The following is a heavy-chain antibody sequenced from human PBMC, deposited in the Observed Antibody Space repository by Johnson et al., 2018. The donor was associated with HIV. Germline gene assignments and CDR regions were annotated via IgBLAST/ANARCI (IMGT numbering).Heavy chain of an antibody. CDR2: ISSKAYGGTT. D-gene: IGHD1-26*01. CDR1: GFTFGDYA. Sequence: MLLVESGGGLVQPGRSLRLSCTASGFTFGDYAMSWVRQAPGKGLEWVGFISSKAYGGTTAYAASVHGSFTLSRGDSKSIAYLQMHSLKTEDTAVYYCTRDRRVGPNPVDAGAFDIWGQGTMVTVSS. CDR3: TRDRRVGPNPVDAGAFDI. V-gene: IGHV3-49*04. J-gene: IGHJ3*02.